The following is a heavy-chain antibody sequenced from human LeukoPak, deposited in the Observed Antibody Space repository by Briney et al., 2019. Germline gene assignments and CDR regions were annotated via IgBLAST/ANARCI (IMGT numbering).Heavy chain of an antibody. Sequence: GGSLRLSCAASGFTFSSYSMNWVRQAPGKGLEWVSSISSSSSYIYYADSVKGRFTISRDNAKNSLYLQMNSLRAEDTAVYYCARAGSSSPLIDYWGQGTLVTVSS. CDR2: ISSSSSYI. CDR1: GFTFSSYS. D-gene: IGHD6-6*01. J-gene: IGHJ4*02. CDR3: ARAGSSSPLIDY. V-gene: IGHV3-21*01.